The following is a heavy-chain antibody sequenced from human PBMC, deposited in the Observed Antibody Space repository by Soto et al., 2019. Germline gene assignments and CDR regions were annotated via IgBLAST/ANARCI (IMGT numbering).Heavy chain of an antibody. J-gene: IGHJ5*02. Sequence: QVQLVQSGAEVRMPGSSVQVSCKASGGTFSTYPINWVRQAPGQGLEWMGGIIPLFGTTNYAQKFKGRVTITGDESTSTDYLELSSLRAEDAAVYYCARGATHGSSWYFWFDPWGQGTLVSVSS. CDR1: GGTFSTYP. D-gene: IGHD6-13*01. CDR2: IIPLFGTT. V-gene: IGHV1-69*01. CDR3: ARGATHGSSWYFWFDP.